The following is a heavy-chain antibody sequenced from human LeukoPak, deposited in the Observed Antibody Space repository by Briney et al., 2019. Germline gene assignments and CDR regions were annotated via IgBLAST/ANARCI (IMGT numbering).Heavy chain of an antibody. CDR1: GYSISSGYY. CDR2: IYHSGST. V-gene: IGHV4-38-2*02. J-gene: IGHJ4*02. D-gene: IGHD3-9*01. Sequence: SETLSLTCTVSGYSISSGYYWGWIRQPPGKGLEWIGSIYHSGSTNYNPSLKSRVTISVDTSKNQFSLKLSSVTAADTAVYYCARGGPVLRYFDWLFAPYFDYWGQGTLVTVSS. CDR3: ARGGPVLRYFDWLFAPYFDY.